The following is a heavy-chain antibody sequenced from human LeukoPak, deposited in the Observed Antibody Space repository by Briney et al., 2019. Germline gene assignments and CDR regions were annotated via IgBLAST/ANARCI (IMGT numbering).Heavy chain of an antibody. V-gene: IGHV3-23*01. CDR3: AKDGSGTMGGWFDP. Sequence: GGSLRISCAASGFTFSSYAMSWVRQAPGKGLEWVSAISGSGGSTYYADSVKGRFTISRDNSKNTLYLQMNSLRAEDTAVYYCAKDGSGTMGGWFDPWGQGTLVTVSS. D-gene: IGHD3-10*01. CDR2: ISGSGGST. J-gene: IGHJ5*02. CDR1: GFTFSSYA.